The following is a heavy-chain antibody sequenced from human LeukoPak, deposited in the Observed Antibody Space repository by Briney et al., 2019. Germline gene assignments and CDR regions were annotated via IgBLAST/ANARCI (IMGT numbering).Heavy chain of an antibody. J-gene: IGHJ3*02. CDR3: AKDTVVAAGTGAFDI. V-gene: IGHV3-23*01. Sequence: PGGSLRLSCAASGFTFSSYAMSWVRQAPGKGLEWVSATSGSGGSTYYADSVKGRFTISRDNSKNTLYLQMNSLRAEDTAVYYCAKDTVVAAGTGAFDIWAKGQWSPSLQ. CDR2: TSGSGGST. D-gene: IGHD6-13*01. CDR1: GFTFSSYA.